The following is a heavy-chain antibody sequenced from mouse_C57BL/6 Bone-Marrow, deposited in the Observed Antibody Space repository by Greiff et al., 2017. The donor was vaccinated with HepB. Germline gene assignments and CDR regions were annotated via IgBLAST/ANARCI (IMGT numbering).Heavy chain of an antibody. CDR2: ISSGGSYT. CDR3: ARRTTVVASMDY. Sequence: EVQLVESGGDLVKPGGSLKLSCAASGFTFSSYGMSWVRQTPDKRLEWVATISSGGSYTYYPDSVKGRFTISRDNAKNTLYLQMSSLKSEDTAMYYCARRTTVVASMDYWGQGTSVTVSS. D-gene: IGHD1-1*01. J-gene: IGHJ4*01. V-gene: IGHV5-6*01. CDR1: GFTFSSYG.